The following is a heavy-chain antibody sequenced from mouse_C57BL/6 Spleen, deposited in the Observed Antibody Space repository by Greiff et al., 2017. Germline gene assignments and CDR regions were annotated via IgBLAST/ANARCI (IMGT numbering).Heavy chain of an antibody. Sequence: VQLQQSGAELVKPGASVKLSCKASGYTFTSYWMQWVKQRPGQGLEWIGEIDPSDSYTNYNQKFKGKATLTVDTSSSTAYMQLSSLTSEDSAVYYCARRPYAMDYWGQGTSVTVSS. CDR2: IDPSDSYT. CDR1: GYTFTSYW. J-gene: IGHJ4*01. V-gene: IGHV1-50*01. CDR3: ARRPYAMDY.